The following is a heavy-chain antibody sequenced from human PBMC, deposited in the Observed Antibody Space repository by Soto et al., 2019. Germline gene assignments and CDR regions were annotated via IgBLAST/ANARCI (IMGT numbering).Heavy chain of an antibody. CDR3: AGGGVRGVITRTRDYYGMDV. CDR1: GYSFTSYW. J-gene: IGHJ6*02. CDR2: IYPGDSDT. Sequence: GESLKISCKGSGYSFTSYWIGWVRQMPGKGLEWMGIIYPGDSDTRYSPSFQGQVTVSADKSISTAYLQWSSLKASDTAMYYCAGGGVRGVITRTRDYYGMDVWGQGTTVTVSS. D-gene: IGHD3-10*01. V-gene: IGHV5-51*01.